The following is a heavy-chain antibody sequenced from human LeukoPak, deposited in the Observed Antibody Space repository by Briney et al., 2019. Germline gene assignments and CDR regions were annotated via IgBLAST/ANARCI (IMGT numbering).Heavy chain of an antibody. V-gene: IGHV3-74*01. CDR3: ASSRGEGFDY. Sequence: GGSLRLSCAASGFTFRNHWMHWVRQAPGKGLVWVSRVDGDGSGASYADFVRGRFTISRDNAKDTLYLQMNSLRAEDTAVYYCASSRGEGFDYWGQGTLVTVSS. CDR2: VDGDGSGA. CDR1: GFTFRNHW. D-gene: IGHD3-16*01. J-gene: IGHJ4*02.